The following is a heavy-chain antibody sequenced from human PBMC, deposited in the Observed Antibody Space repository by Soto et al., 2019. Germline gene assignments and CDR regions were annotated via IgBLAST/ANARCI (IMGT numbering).Heavy chain of an antibody. J-gene: IGHJ6*02. D-gene: IGHD3-10*01. V-gene: IGHV1-69*01. Sequence: GAAVKVSCKSSGGTFSSYAISWVRQAPGQGLEWMGGIIPIFGTANYAQKFQGRVTITADESTSTAYMEPSSLRSEDTAVYYCARVGANGSGSHALIHYDYYYGMDCWGQGTTVTVSS. CDR2: IIPIFGTA. CDR1: GGTFSSYA. CDR3: ARVGANGSGSHALIHYDYYYGMDC.